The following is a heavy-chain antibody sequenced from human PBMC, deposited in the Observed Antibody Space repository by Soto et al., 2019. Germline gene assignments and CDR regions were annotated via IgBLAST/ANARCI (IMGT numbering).Heavy chain of an antibody. CDR3: AKDLGRYYDSSGRDASDI. V-gene: IGHV3-9*01. CDR1: GFNFDDYA. J-gene: IGHJ3*02. CDR2: ISSNSVNI. D-gene: IGHD3-22*01. Sequence: EVQLVESGGDRVQPGRSLRLSCAASGFNFDDYAMQWVRQAPGKGLEWVSGISSNSVNIGYADSVKGRFTIFRDNAKSSLYLQMNSLRAEDTALYYCAKDLGRYYDSSGRDASDIWGQGTMVTVSS.